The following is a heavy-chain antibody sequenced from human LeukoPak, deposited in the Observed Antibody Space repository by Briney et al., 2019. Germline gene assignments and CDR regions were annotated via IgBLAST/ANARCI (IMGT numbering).Heavy chain of an antibody. Sequence: PSETLSLTCAVYGGSFSGYYWSWIRQPPGKGLEWIGEINHSGSTNYNPSLKSRVTISVDTSKNQFSLKLSSVTAADTAVYYCARGLDGRLRYYYYYGMDVWGQGTTVTVSS. J-gene: IGHJ6*02. CDR1: GGSFSGYY. V-gene: IGHV4-34*01. CDR2: INHSGST. CDR3: ARGLDGRLRYYYYYGMDV. D-gene: IGHD5-24*01.